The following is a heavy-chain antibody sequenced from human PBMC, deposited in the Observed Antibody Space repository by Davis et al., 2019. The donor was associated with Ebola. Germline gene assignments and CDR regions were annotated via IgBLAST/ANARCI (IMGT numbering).Heavy chain of an antibody. V-gene: IGHV4-59*01. J-gene: IGHJ5*02. CDR3: ARVKSDFWSGYQPFDP. CDR2: IYYSGST. CDR1: GGSISSYY. Sequence: MPSETLSLTCTVSGGSISSYYWSWIRQPPGKGLEWIGYIYYSGSTNYNPSLKSRVTISVDTSKNQFSLKLSSVTAADTAVYYCARVKSDFWSGYQPFDPWGQGTRVTVSS. D-gene: IGHD3-3*01.